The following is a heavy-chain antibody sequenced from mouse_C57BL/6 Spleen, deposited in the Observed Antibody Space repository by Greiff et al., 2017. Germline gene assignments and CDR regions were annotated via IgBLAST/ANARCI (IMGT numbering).Heavy chain of an antibody. Sequence: QVQLQQPGAELVRPGSSVKLSCKASGYTFTSYWMHWVKQRPIQGLEWIGNIDPSDSETHYNQKFKDKATLTVDKSSSTAYMQLSSLTSEDSAVYYCAVWCSNYEFYAMDYWGQGTSVTVSS. CDR2: IDPSDSET. V-gene: IGHV1-52*01. CDR3: AVWCSNYEFYAMDY. CDR1: GYTFTSYW. D-gene: IGHD2-5*01. J-gene: IGHJ4*01.